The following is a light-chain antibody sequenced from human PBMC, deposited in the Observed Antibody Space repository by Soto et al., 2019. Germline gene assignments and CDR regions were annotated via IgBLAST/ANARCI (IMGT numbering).Light chain of an antibody. J-gene: IGLJ1*01. Sequence: SVLTQPPSVSRSPGQSVTISCTGTSSYVGSYNRVSWYQQPPGTAPKLMIYEVSNRPSGVPDRFSGSKSGNTASLTISGLQAEDEADYYCSSYTSSSTYVFGTGTKVTVL. CDR3: SSYTSSSTYV. CDR1: SSYVGSYNR. V-gene: IGLV2-18*02. CDR2: EVS.